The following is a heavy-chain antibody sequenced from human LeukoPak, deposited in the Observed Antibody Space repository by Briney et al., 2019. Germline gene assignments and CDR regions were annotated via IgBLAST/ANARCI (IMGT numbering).Heavy chain of an antibody. J-gene: IGHJ4*02. Sequence: GGSLRLSCAASGFTFNSYAMSWLRQAPGKGLEWVSAISGSGGSTYYADSVKGRFTISRDNSKNTLYLQMNSLRAEDTAVYNCAKVAVDKMLRSSTSVRPIDYWGQGTLVTVSS. V-gene: IGHV3-23*01. CDR2: ISGSGGST. CDR1: GFTFNSYA. D-gene: IGHD2-2*01. CDR3: AKVAVDKMLRSSTSVRPIDY.